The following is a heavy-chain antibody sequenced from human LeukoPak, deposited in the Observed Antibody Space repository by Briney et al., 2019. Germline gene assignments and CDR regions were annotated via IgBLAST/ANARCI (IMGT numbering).Heavy chain of an antibody. J-gene: IGHJ4*02. D-gene: IGHD2-15*01. CDR2: ISWNSGSI. Sequence: PGGSLRLSCAASGFTFDDYAMHWVRQVPGKGLEWVSGISWNSGSIGYVDSVKGRFTISRDNAKSSLYLQMNSLRAEDTALYYCAKARYCSGGSCYRGFYNWGQGTRVTVSS. V-gene: IGHV3-9*01. CDR1: GFTFDDYA. CDR3: AKARYCSGGSCYRGFYN.